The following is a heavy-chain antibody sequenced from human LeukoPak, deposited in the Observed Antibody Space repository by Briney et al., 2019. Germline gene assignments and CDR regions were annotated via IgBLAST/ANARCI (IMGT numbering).Heavy chain of an antibody. CDR2: IKQDGSEK. J-gene: IGHJ4*02. V-gene: IGHV3-7*03. CDR1: GFTFSSFW. Sequence: PGGSLRLSCAASGFTFSSFWMNWVRQAPGKGLEWVANIKQDGSEKYYADSVKGRFTISRDNAKNSLYLQMNSLRAEDTALYYCAKDYDYVWGSYRYALPSYFDYWGQGTLVTVSS. CDR3: AKDYDYVWGSYRYALPSYFDY. D-gene: IGHD3-16*02.